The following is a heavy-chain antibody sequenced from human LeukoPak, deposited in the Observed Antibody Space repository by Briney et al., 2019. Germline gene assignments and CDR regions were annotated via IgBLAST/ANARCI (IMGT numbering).Heavy chain of an antibody. CDR1: GGSISSSTDY. J-gene: IGHJ4*02. CDR2: LYYSGGT. D-gene: IGHD3-10*01. CDR3: ARHASGSGSYDY. Sequence: SETLSPTCGVSGGSISSSTDYWGWIRQPPGKGLEWIGNLYYSGGTYYNPSLKSRVTISVDTSKKQFSLKLSSVTAADTAVYYCARHASGSGSYDYWGQGTLVTVSS. V-gene: IGHV4-39*01.